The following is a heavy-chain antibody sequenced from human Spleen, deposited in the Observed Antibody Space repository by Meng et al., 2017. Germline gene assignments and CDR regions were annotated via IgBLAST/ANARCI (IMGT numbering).Heavy chain of an antibody. V-gene: IGHV3-7*01. CDR2: IKQDGSEK. CDR1: GFTFSGPW. J-gene: IGHJ4*02. D-gene: IGHD3-16*01. CDR3: AKVWVWAFDY. Sequence: ESLKISCAGSGFTFSGPWMSWVRQAPGKGLEWVANIKQDGSEKYYVDSVKARFTISRDNAKNSLYLQMNSLRAEDTAVYYCAKVWVWAFDYWGQGTLVTVSS.